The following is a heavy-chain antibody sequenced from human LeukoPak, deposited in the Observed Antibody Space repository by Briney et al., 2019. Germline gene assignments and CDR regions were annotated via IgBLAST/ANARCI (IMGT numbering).Heavy chain of an antibody. CDR3: ARVRKQWLRGPFVP. Sequence: SETLSLTCTVSGVSISSYYWNWIRQPPGKGLEWIGYIYYSGSTNYNPSLKSRVTISVDTSKNQFSLKLRSVTAADTAVYYCARVRKQWLRGPFVPWGKGTLVTVSS. CDR1: GVSISSYY. CDR2: IYYSGST. D-gene: IGHD6-19*01. V-gene: IGHV4-59*01. J-gene: IGHJ5*02.